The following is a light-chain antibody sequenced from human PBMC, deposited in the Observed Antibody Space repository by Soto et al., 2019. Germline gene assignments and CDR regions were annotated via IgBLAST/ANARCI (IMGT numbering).Light chain of an antibody. V-gene: IGKV1-17*01. Sequence: DIQMTQSPSSLSASVGDRVTITCRASQGIGSYLGWYQKKPGKAPKRLIYAASSLQSGVPSSFSGSGSGTEFTLTISSLQPEDVATYYCLQYNGFPRTFGQGTKVEVK. CDR3: LQYNGFPRT. CDR1: QGIGSY. J-gene: IGKJ1*01. CDR2: AAS.